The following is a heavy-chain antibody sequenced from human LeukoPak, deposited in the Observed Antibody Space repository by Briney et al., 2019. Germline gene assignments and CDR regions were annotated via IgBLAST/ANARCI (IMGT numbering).Heavy chain of an antibody. V-gene: IGHV3-48*03. J-gene: IGHJ4*02. D-gene: IGHD3-10*01. Sequence: PGGSLRLSCAASGFTFSSYEMNWVRQAPGKGLEWVSYISSSGSTIYYADSVKGRFTISRDNAKNSLYLQMNSLRAEDTAVYYCAKGEAAELWFGELFDYWGQGTLVTVSS. CDR1: GFTFSSYE. CDR2: ISSSGSTI. CDR3: AKGEAAELWFGELFDY.